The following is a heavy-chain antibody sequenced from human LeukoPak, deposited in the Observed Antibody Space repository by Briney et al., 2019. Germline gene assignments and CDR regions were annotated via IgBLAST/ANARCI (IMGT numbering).Heavy chain of an antibody. J-gene: IGHJ6*02. CDR3: AKDTIFGVVIPEYGMDV. CDR2: ISGSGGST. Sequence: PGGSLRPSCAASGFTFSSYAMSWVRQAPGKGLEWVSAISGSGGSTCYADSVKGRLTISRDNSKNTLYLQMNSLRAEDTAVYYCAKDTIFGVVIPEYGMDVWGQGTTVTVSS. V-gene: IGHV3-23*01. CDR1: GFTFSSYA. D-gene: IGHD3-3*01.